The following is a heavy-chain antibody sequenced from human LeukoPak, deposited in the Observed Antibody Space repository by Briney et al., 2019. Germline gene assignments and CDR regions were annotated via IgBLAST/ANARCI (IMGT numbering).Heavy chain of an antibody. Sequence: PSETLSLTCTVSGGSISSYYWGWIRQPPGKGLEWIGSFYDSGNTYYNPSLKSRVTISVDTSKNQFSLKLSSVTAADTAVYYCARWATHYYYYYYMDVWGKGTTVTVSS. D-gene: IGHD5-24*01. J-gene: IGHJ6*03. CDR3: ARWATHYYYYYYMDV. CDR1: GGSISSYY. CDR2: FYDSGNT. V-gene: IGHV4-39*07.